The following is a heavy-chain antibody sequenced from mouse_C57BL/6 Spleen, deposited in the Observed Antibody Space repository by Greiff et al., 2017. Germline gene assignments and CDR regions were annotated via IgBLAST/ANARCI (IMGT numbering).Heavy chain of an antibody. J-gene: IGHJ3*01. CDR1: GFNIKDDY. V-gene: IGHV14-4*01. Sequence: VHVKQSGAELVRPGASVKLSCTASGFNIKDDYMHWEKQRPEQGLEWIGWIDPENGDTEYASKFQGKATITADTSSNTAYLQLSSLTSEDTAVYYCTRATIVTPWFAYWGQGTLVTVSA. CDR3: TRATIVTPWFAY. CDR2: IDPENGDT. D-gene: IGHD2-5*01.